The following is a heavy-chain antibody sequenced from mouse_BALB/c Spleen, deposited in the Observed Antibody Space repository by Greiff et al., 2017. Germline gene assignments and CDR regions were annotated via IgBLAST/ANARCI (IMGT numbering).Heavy chain of an antibody. CDR2: ISSGGSYT. V-gene: IGHV5-6-4*01. Sequence: DVKLVESGGGLVKPGGSLKLSCAASGFTFSSYTMSWVRQTPEKRLEWVATISSGGSYTYYPDSVEGRFTISRDNAKNTLYLQMSSLKSEDTAMYYCTRDSSYDYDVFAYWGQGTLVTVSA. CDR3: TRDSSYDYDVFAY. D-gene: IGHD2-4*01. CDR1: GFTFSSYT. J-gene: IGHJ3*01.